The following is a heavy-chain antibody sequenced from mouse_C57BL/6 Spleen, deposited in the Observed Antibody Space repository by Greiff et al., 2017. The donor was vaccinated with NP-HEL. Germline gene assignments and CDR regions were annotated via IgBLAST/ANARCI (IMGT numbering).Heavy chain of an antibody. J-gene: IGHJ1*03. Sequence: EVMLVESGGGLVKPGGSLKLSCAASGFTFSSYAMSWVRQTPEKRLEWVATISDGGSYTYYPDNVKGRFTISRDNAKNNLYLQMSHLKSEDTAMYYCARARITTVVATRYFDVWGTGTTVTVSS. CDR3: ARARITTVVATRYFDV. CDR2: ISDGGSYT. CDR1: GFTFSSYA. D-gene: IGHD1-1*01. V-gene: IGHV5-4*03.